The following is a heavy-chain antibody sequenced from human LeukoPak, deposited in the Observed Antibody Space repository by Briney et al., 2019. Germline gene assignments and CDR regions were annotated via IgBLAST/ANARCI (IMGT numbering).Heavy chain of an antibody. V-gene: IGHV5-51*01. CDR3: ARLPARCASDKCYLH. CDR1: GFTFNTYG. J-gene: IGHJ4*02. D-gene: IGHD4/OR15-4a*01. CDR2: IYPGDSET. Sequence: PGGSLRFSCKGFGFTFNTYGIGWVRQMSGKGLEWMGIIYPGDSETNYSPSFQGQVAISADKSITTAYLQWNSLKASDTAMYYCARLPARCASDKCYLHWGQGTLVTVSS.